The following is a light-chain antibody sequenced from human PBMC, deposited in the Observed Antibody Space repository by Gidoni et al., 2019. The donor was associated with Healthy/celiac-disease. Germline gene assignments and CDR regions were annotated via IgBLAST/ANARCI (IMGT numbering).Light chain of an antibody. CDR1: QSVSSN. CDR3: QQYNNWPQS. J-gene: IGKJ4*01. Sequence: SVSPGERATLYCRASQSVSSNLAWYQQKPGQAPRLLIYGASTRATGIPARFSGSGSGTEFTLTISRLQSEDFAVYYCQQYNNWPQSFGEGTKVEIK. V-gene: IGKV3-15*01. CDR2: GAS.